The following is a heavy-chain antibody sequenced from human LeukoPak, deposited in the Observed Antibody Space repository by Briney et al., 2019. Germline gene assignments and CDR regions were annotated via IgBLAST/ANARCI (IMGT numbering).Heavy chain of an antibody. J-gene: IGHJ4*02. CDR2: LKTNYNQV. CDR1: GFTFSDYA. CDR3: ARSVPDYTRFDF. V-gene: IGHV3-23*05. D-gene: IGHD4-11*01. Sequence: QAGGSLRLSCVVSGFTFSDYAMNWVRQAPGKGLEWCSTLKTNYNQVYYAASVRGRFTISTVNSKNTAYLQMNSLRVEDTALYYCARSVPDYTRFDFWGQGALVTVSS.